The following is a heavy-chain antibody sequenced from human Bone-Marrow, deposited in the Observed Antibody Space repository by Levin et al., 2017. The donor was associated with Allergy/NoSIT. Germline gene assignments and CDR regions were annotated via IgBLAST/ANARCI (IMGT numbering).Heavy chain of an antibody. CDR3: AREYCSSTSCRRAWFDP. D-gene: IGHD2-2*01. CDR2: IYYSGST. CDR1: GGSISSYY. Sequence: SETLSLTCTVSGGSISSYYWSWIRQPPGKGLEWIGYIYYSGSTNYNPSLKSRVTISVDTSKNQFSLKLSSVTAADTAVYYCAREYCSSTSCRRAWFDPWGQGTLVTVSS. V-gene: IGHV4-59*01. J-gene: IGHJ5*02.